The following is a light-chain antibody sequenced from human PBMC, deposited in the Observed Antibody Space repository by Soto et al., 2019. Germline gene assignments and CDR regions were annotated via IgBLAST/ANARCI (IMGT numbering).Light chain of an antibody. V-gene: IGKV1-33*01. Sequence: DIQMTQSPSSLSASVGDRVTITCQASQDISNYLNWYQQKPGKAPKLLIYDASNLETGVPSRFSGSGSGTDLTFTSSSLQPEDIATYYCQQYDNLPTFGQGTKLEIK. J-gene: IGKJ2*01. CDR2: DAS. CDR1: QDISNY. CDR3: QQYDNLPT.